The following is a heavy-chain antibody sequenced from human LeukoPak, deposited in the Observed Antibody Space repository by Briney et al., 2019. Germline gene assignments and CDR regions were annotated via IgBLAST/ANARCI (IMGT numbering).Heavy chain of an antibody. CDR3: ARHLRSMAFHMVRGVISAFDI. Sequence: SETLSLTCTVSGGSISSYYWSWIRQPPGKGLEWIGYIYYSGSTNYNPSLKSRVTISVDTSKNQFSLKLSSVTAADTAVYYCARHLRSMAFHMVRGVISAFDIWGQGTMVTVSS. D-gene: IGHD3-10*01. CDR1: GGSISSYY. CDR2: IYYSGST. V-gene: IGHV4-59*08. J-gene: IGHJ3*02.